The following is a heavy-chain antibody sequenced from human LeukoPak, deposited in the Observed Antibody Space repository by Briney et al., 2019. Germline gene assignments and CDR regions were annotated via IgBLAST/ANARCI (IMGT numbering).Heavy chain of an antibody. CDR2: MNPNSGNT. CDR3: ARGLFHDFWSGYYN. D-gene: IGHD3-3*01. V-gene: IGHV1-8*01. CDR1: GYTFTSYD. J-gene: IGHJ4*02. Sequence: ASVKVSCKASGYTFTSYDINWVRQATGQGLEWMGWMNPNSGNTGYAQKFQGRVTMTRNTSISTAYMELSSLRSEDTAVYYCARGLFHDFWSGYYNWGQGTLVTVSS.